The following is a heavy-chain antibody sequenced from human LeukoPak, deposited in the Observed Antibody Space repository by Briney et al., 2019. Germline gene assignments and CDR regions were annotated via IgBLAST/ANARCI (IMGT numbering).Heavy chain of an antibody. D-gene: IGHD1-7*01. CDR2: IGTAGDT. CDR3: ARGPVVGITGTKGYFDY. Sequence: GGSLRLSCAASGFTSSTYDIHWVRQARGKGLEWVSSIGTAGDTYYAGCVRGRFTISRENVKNAFYLQMNSLRPGDTAVYYCARGPVVGITGTKGYFDYWGHGTLVTVSS. J-gene: IGHJ4*01. V-gene: IGHV3-13*01. CDR1: GFTSSTYD.